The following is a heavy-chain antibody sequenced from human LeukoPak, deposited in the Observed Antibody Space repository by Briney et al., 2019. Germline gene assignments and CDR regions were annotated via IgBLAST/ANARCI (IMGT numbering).Heavy chain of an antibody. J-gene: IGHJ1*01. CDR2: LSPDGSSS. Sequence: GGSLRLSCAASGFTFSTFWMHWVRQAPGKGLVWVSRLSPDGSSSIYADSVKGRFTVSRDNAKNTLYLQMNSLKTEDTAVYYCERVIGWPHLDLWGQGTLVTVSS. CDR1: GFTFSTFW. V-gene: IGHV3-74*01. CDR3: ERVIGWPHLDL. D-gene: IGHD2/OR15-2a*01.